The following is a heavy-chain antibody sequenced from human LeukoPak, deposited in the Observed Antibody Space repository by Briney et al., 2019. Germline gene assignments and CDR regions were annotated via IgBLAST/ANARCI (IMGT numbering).Heavy chain of an antibody. CDR2: ISLTGET. Sequence: SETLSLTCGVSGGSISSTNWWSWVGPPPGQGLEWIGEISLTGETNYNPSLNGRVTMSLDGSRNQLSLTLTFVTAADTAIYYCSRESGAFCPFGYWGQGTLVIVPP. D-gene: IGHD2/OR15-2a*01. CDR3: SRESGAFCPFGY. CDR1: GGSISSTNW. J-gene: IGHJ4*02. V-gene: IGHV4-4*02.